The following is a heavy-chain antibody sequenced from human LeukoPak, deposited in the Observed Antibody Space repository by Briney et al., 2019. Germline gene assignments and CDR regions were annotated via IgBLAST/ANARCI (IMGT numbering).Heavy chain of an antibody. D-gene: IGHD6-19*01. J-gene: IGHJ4*02. CDR1: GFTFSSYA. Sequence: GGSLRLSCAASGFTFSSYAMHWVRQAPGKGLEWVAVISYDGSNKYYAGSVKGRFTISRDNSKNTLYLQMNSLRAEDTAVYYCARDTTFDSSGWSYYFDYWGQGTLVTASS. CDR2: ISYDGSNK. V-gene: IGHV3-30-3*01. CDR3: ARDTTFDSSGWSYYFDY.